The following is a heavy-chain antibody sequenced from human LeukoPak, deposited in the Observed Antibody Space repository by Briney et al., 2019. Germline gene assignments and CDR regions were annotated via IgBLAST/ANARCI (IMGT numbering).Heavy chain of an antibody. Sequence: SETLSLTCTVSGGTITNSYWSWIRQPPGMALEWIGNMFYTGDTNYNPSLKSRVTISVNRSRKRFSLTLTSVTAADTAVYYCARVNEILTGDAFDIWGQGTVVTVSS. CDR2: MFYTGDT. V-gene: IGHV4-59*01. CDR1: GGTITNSY. J-gene: IGHJ3*02. CDR3: ARVNEILTGDAFDI. D-gene: IGHD3-9*01.